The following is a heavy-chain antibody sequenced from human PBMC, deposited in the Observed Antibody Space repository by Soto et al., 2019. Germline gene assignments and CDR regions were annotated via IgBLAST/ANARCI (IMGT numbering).Heavy chain of an antibody. D-gene: IGHD6-13*01. V-gene: IGHV2-5*02. Sequence: QITLKESGPTLVKPTQTLTLTCTFSGFSLSTSEVGVGWIRQPPGKALEWLALIYWDDDKRYSPSLKSRHMITKDTSKNQVVLTMTNMDPVDTATYYCAHSSWYSSRWGNWGQGTLVTVSS. J-gene: IGHJ4*02. CDR1: GFSLSTSEVG. CDR2: IYWDDDK. CDR3: AHSSWYSSRWGN.